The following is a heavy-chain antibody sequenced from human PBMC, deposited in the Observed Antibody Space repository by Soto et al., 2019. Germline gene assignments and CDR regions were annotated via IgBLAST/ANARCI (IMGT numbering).Heavy chain of an antibody. Sequence: GGSLRLSCAASGFTFSDHHMDWVRQAPGKGLEWVGRARNKAHGYTTAYAASLKGRFTISRDDSKNSLSLQMNSLKTEDTAGYFCARLMGTSFNLWGQGTLVTVSS. D-gene: IGHD2-8*01. V-gene: IGHV3-72*01. CDR3: ARLMGTSFNL. CDR2: ARNKAHGYTT. CDR1: GFTFSDHH. J-gene: IGHJ4*02.